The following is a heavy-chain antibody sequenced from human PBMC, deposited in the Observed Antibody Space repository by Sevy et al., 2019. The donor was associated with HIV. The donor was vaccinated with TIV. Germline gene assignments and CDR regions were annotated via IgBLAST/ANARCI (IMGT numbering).Heavy chain of an antibody. J-gene: IGHJ3*01. Sequence: GESLKISCRASGYNFAAHWIGWVRQMPGKGLEWMGIIFPGNSDIRSFQGHVTVSVVKSINTAYLQWANLRASDSAMYFCARGGHLPLDAFDLWGPGTKVTVSS. D-gene: IGHD2-15*01. V-gene: IGHV5-51*01. CDR3: ARGGHLPLDAFDL. CDR2: IFPGNSDI. CDR1: GYNFAAHW.